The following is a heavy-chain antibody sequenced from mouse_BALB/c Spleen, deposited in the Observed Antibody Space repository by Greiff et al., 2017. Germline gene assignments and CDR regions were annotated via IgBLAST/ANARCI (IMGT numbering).Heavy chain of an antibody. V-gene: IGHV1S41*01. J-gene: IGHJ1*01. D-gene: IGHD2-1*01. CDR1: GYTFTSYW. Sequence: DLVKPGASVKLSCKASGYTFTSYWINWIKQRPGQGLEWIGRIAPGSGSTYYNEMFKGKATLTVDTSSSTAYIQLSSLSSEDSAVYFCVSRYYGNYDWYFDVWGAGTTVTVSS. CDR2: IAPGSGST. CDR3: VSRYYGNYDWYFDV.